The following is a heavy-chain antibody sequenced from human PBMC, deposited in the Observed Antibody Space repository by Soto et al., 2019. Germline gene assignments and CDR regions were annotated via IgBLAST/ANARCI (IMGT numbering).Heavy chain of an antibody. CDR1: GGTLNNFD. CDR3: AISGNSRVYFDL. Sequence: QVQLVQSGAEVKKPGSSVKVSCKASGGTLNNFDVSWGRQAPGQGLEWMGGIVRLFGTANYAQKFQGRVTITSDESTRTAYMELRNLRSEDTAICYCAISGNSRVYFDLWGRGTLVTVSS. V-gene: IGHV1-69*01. D-gene: IGHD1-26*01. CDR2: IVRLFGTA. J-gene: IGHJ2*01.